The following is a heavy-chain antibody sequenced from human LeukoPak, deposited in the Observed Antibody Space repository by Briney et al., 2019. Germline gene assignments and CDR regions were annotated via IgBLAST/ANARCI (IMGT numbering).Heavy chain of an antibody. Sequence: AETLRLSCTVFGGSISSSSSYWGCIRQPPGKGLEWIGSIYYTGSTYYNPTHKRGVVIAGDTSKNLYSLKLTSVTAADTAVYYCARREGRLCVRFDYWGQGTLVTVSS. D-gene: IGHD2-8*01. CDR2: IYYTGST. CDR1: GGSISSSSSY. CDR3: ARREGRLCVRFDY. V-gene: IGHV4-39*01. J-gene: IGHJ4*02.